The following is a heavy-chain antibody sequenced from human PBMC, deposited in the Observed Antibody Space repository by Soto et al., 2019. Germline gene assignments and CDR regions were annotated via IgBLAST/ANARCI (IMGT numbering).Heavy chain of an antibody. CDR3: ASLPDWGSGSN. CDR1: GDSISSSSYY. D-gene: IGHD3-10*01. Sequence: QLQLQESGLGLVKPSETLSLTCTVSGDSISSSSYYWGWIRQPPGKGLEWIGSIYYSGSTYYNPSLESRVTVSVDTSKNQFSLKLTSVTAADTAVYYCASLPDWGSGSNWGQGTLVTVSS. J-gene: IGHJ4*02. CDR2: IYYSGST. V-gene: IGHV4-39*01.